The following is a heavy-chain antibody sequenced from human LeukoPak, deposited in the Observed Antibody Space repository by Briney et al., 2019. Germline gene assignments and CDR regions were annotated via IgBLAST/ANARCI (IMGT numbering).Heavy chain of an antibody. CDR1: GYTFTSYG. CDR2: IIPILGIA. V-gene: IGHV1-69*04. Sequence: SVKVSRKASGYTFTSYGMSWVRQAPGQGLEWMGRIIPILGIANYAQKFQGRVTITADKSTSTAYMELSSLRSEDTAVYYCARVGSSSWPELDYWGQGTLVTVSS. J-gene: IGHJ4*02. D-gene: IGHD6-13*01. CDR3: ARVGSSSWPELDY.